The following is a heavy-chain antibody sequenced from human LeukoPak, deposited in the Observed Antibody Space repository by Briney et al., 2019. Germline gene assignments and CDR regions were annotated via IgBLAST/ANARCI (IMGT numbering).Heavy chain of an antibody. J-gene: IGHJ4*02. CDR2: INPDSGGT. Sequence: ASVKVSCKASGYTFTGYYIHWVRQAPGQGLEWMGWINPDSGGTNYAQKFQGRVTMTRDTSIRTAYMELSRLRSDDTAVYYCARVLFYSSGNKSTRVDYWGQGTLVTVSS. CDR1: GYTFTGYY. V-gene: IGHV1-2*02. D-gene: IGHD6-19*01. CDR3: ARVLFYSSGNKSTRVDY.